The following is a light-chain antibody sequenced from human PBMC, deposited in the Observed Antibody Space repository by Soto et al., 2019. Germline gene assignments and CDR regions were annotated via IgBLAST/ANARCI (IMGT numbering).Light chain of an antibody. J-gene: IGKJ1*01. V-gene: IGKV1-5*01. CDR3: QQYDSSWT. CDR2: DAS. Sequence: EIQMTQSASTLSASVGERVTISCRASQSISGWLAWYQQKPGKAPKLLIYDASSLASGVPSRFSGSGSGTEFTLTISSLQPDDFATYYCQQYDSSWTFGQGTKVDI. CDR1: QSISGW.